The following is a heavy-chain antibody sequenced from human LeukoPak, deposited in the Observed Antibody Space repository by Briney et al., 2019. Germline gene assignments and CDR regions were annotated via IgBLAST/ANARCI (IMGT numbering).Heavy chain of an antibody. CDR2: ISGSGGST. CDR3: AKDHHDYDFWSGYGWGYYFDY. V-gene: IGHV3-23*01. CDR1: GFTFSSYA. D-gene: IGHD3-3*01. J-gene: IGHJ4*02. Sequence: GGSLRLSCAASGFTFSSYAMSWVRQAPGKGLEWVSAISGSGGSTYYADSVKGRFTISRDNSKNTLYLQMNSLRAEDTAVYYCAKDHHDYDFWSGYGWGYYFDYWGQGTLVTVSS.